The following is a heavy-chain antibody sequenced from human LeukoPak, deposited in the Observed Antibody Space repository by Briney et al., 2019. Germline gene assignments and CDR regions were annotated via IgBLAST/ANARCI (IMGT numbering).Heavy chain of an antibody. CDR3: ASGFFYYYYMDV. CDR2: IKTDGSIT. J-gene: IGHJ6*03. V-gene: IGHV3-74*01. D-gene: IGHD2/OR15-2a*01. CDR1: GFSFSVFW. Sequence: SGGSLRLSCAASGFSFSVFWMHWVRQAPGKGPVWVSRIKTDGSITDYADSVKGRFTISRDNAKNTLYLQMNSLRAEDTAVYYCASGFFYYYYMDVWGKGTTVTISS.